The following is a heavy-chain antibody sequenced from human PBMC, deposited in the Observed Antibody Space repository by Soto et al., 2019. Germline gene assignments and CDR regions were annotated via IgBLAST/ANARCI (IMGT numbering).Heavy chain of an antibody. J-gene: IGHJ4*02. CDR1: GFTFSSYG. V-gene: IGHV3-30*18. D-gene: IGHD3-9*01. CDR2: ISYDGSNK. CDR3: AKDPRLDILTGPFDY. Sequence: QVQLVESGGGVVQPGRSLRLSCAASGFTFSSYGMHWVRQAQGKGLEWVAVISYDGSNKYYADSVKGRFTISRDNSKNTLYLQMNSMRAEDTAVYYCAKDPRLDILTGPFDYWGQGTLVTVSS.